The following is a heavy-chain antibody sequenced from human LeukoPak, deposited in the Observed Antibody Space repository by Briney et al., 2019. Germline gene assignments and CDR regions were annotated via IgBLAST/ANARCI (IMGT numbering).Heavy chain of an antibody. CDR3: AKEYSGSFSPFPSYFDY. D-gene: IGHD1-26*01. J-gene: IGHJ4*02. CDR1: GFTFSSYE. CDR2: ISASGGRT. V-gene: IGHV3-23*01. Sequence: GGSLSLSYAASGFTFSSYEMNWVRQAPGKGLEWVSAISASGGRTYYADSVKGRFTISRDNSKNTLYLQMNSLRADDTAVYYCAKEYSGSFSPFPSYFDYWGQGTLVTVSS.